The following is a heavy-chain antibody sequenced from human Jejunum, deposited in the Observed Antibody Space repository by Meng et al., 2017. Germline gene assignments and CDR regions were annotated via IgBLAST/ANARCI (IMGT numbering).Heavy chain of an antibody. V-gene: IGHV4-4*02. CDR1: VGSISDSSW. J-gene: IGHJ5*02. CDR3: ARDLLGPAIAASGYFDP. D-gene: IGHD5-12*01. CDR2: IYHTGST. Sequence: VQLQGSGPGSGMPLGTLSPPCAVSVGSISDSSWWSWVRQPPGKVLEWNGEIYHTGSTNYNLSLKSRVTMSLDKSKNQFFLDLTSVTAADTAVYYCARDLLGPAIAASGYFDPWGQGTLVTVSS.